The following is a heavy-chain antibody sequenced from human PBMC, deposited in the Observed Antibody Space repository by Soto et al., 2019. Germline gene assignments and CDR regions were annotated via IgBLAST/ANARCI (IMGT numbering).Heavy chain of an antibody. Sequence: QLRLQESGPRLLRPSATLSLTCAVSGGSVNSDNFSWGWVRQPPGKGPEGVATIHKGGAANYNPSRRGPVPIPRDTSRTELPMHLPSGPAADTPLYYCVRPPPTVTPGRNFYFYRDVWGKGTTVTVSS. CDR3: VRPPPTVTPGRNFYFYRDV. V-gene: IGHV4-39*01. D-gene: IGHD4-17*01. CDR1: GGSVNSDNFS. J-gene: IGHJ6*03. CDR2: IHKGGAA.